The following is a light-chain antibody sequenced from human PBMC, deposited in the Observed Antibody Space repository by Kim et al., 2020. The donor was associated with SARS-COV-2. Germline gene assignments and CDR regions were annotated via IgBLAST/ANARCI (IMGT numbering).Light chain of an antibody. Sequence: QSVLTQPPSVSEAPRQRVTISCSGSSSNIANNAVNWYRQRPGKAPELLLYYNDLLPSGVSDRFSGSKSGTSASLAISGLQSEDEADYYCASWDDRLKGWVFGGGTRLTAL. CDR2: YND. V-gene: IGLV1-36*01. J-gene: IGLJ3*02. CDR3: ASWDDRLKGWV. CDR1: SSNIANNA.